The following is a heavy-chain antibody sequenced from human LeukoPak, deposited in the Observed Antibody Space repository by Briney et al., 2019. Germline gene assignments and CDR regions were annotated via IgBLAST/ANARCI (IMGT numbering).Heavy chain of an antibody. CDR2: INPSGGST. V-gene: IGHV1-46*01. Sequence: ASVKVSCKASGYTFTSYYMHWVRQAPGQGLEWMGIINPSGGSTSYAQKFQGRVTMTRDTSTSTVYMELRSLTSDDTAVYYCARVLEITNYYYYMDVWGKGTTVTVSS. CDR1: GYTFTSYY. J-gene: IGHJ6*03. D-gene: IGHD1-1*01. CDR3: ARVLEITNYYYYMDV.